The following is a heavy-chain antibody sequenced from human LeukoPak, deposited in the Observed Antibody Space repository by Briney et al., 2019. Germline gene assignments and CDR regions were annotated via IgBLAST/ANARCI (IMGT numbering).Heavy chain of an antibody. V-gene: IGHV4-31*03. Sequence: SQTLSLTCTVSGGSISSGGYYWSWIRQHPGKGLEWIGYIYYSGSTYYNPSLKSRVTISVGTSKNQFSLKLSSVTAADTAVYYCARNSIAAAGRTLDPWGQGTLVTVSS. CDR2: IYYSGST. CDR1: GGSISSGGYY. CDR3: ARNSIAAAGRTLDP. J-gene: IGHJ5*02. D-gene: IGHD6-13*01.